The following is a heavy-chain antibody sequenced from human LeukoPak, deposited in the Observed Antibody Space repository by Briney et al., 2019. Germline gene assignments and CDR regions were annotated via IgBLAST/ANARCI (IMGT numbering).Heavy chain of an antibody. Sequence: SVKVSCKASGGTFSSYAISWVRQAPGQGLEWMGGIIPIFGTANYAQKFQGRVTITADESTSTAYMELSSLRSQDTAVYYCATYVDIVATITGDWYYFDYWGQGTLVTVFS. D-gene: IGHD5-12*01. J-gene: IGHJ4*02. V-gene: IGHV1-69*13. CDR2: IIPIFGTA. CDR1: GGTFSSYA. CDR3: ATYVDIVATITGDWYYFDY.